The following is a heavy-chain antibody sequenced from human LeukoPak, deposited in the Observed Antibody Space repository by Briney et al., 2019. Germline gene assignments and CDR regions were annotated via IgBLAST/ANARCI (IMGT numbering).Heavy chain of an antibody. CDR1: GFTASSNY. J-gene: IGHJ4*02. V-gene: IGHV3-66*02. CDR2: IYSGGST. CDR3: ARVSTTIGYFDY. Sequence: GGPLRLSCAASGFTASSNYMSWVRQAPGKGLEWVSVIYSGGSTYYADSVKGRFTISRDSSENTLYLQMNSLRAEDTAVYYCARVSTTIGYFDYWGRGTLVTVSA. D-gene: IGHD4-11*01.